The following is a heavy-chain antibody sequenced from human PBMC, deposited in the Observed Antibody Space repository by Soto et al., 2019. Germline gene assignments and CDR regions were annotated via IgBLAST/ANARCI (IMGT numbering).Heavy chain of an antibody. V-gene: IGHV3-73*01. Sequence: PWGYLRLSCAASGFNFSGSVIHWVRQASGKGLEWVGRIRTKTYNYATAYAASVEGRFTVSRDDSKNTAYLQMNNLKNEDTAVYYCSRLVVWGQGSLVTVSS. CDR3: SRLVV. D-gene: IGHD2-15*01. CDR2: IRTKTYNYAT. J-gene: IGHJ4*02. CDR1: GFNFSGSV.